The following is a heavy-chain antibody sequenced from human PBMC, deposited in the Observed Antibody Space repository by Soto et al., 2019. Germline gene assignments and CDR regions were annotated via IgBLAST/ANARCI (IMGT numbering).Heavy chain of an antibody. CDR3: ASRDQATSVDD. CDR2: IYRTGNT. D-gene: IGHD1-1*01. CDR1: VGSFTSNNW. J-gene: IGHJ4*02. V-gene: IGHV4-4*02. Sequence: SETLSLTCAFSVGSFTSNNWWTWVRQPPGQGLEWIGEIYRTGNTNYNPSLKSRVTISLDKSENQLSLKVTSLTAADTAVYYCASRDQATSVDDWGQGTVVSVSS.